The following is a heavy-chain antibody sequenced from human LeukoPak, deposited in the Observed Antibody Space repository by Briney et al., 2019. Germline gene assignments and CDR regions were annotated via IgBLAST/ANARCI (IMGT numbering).Heavy chain of an antibody. V-gene: IGHV4-39*01. D-gene: IGHD2-15*01. Sequence: SETLSLTCTVSGDSMSSRNYYWAWIRQPPGKGLEWIGSFYYTGSAYYNPSLKSRVAISIDMSKNQFSLKLRAVTAADTAVYYCASPEGFTSKLDYCGQGTLVTVSS. J-gene: IGHJ4*02. CDR1: GDSMSSRNYY. CDR2: FYYTGSA. CDR3: ASPEGFTSKLDY.